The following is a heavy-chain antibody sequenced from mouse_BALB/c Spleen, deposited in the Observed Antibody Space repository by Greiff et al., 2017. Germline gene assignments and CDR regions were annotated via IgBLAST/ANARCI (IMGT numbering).Heavy chain of an antibody. CDR1: GYAFTNYL. D-gene: IGHD2-10*01. Sequence: LQESGAELVRPGTSVKVSCKASGYAFTNYLIEWVKQRPGQGLEWIGVINPGSGGTNYNEKFKGKATLTADKSSSTAYMQLSSLTSDDSAVYFCARSPTGHYYAMDYWGQGTSVTVSS. V-gene: IGHV1-54*01. J-gene: IGHJ4*01. CDR3: ARSPTGHYYAMDY. CDR2: INPGSGGT.